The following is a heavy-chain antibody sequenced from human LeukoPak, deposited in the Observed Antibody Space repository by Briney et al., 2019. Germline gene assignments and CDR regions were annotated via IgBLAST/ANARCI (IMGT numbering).Heavy chain of an antibody. CDR2: ISGSGGST. V-gene: IGHV3-23*01. CDR3: AKDLLRCYYSSLFDY. J-gene: IGHJ4*02. Sequence: PGGSLRLSCAASGFTFSSYAMSWVRQAPGKGLEWVSAISGSGGSTYYADSVKGRFTISRDNSKNTLYLQMNSLRAEDTAVYYCAKDLLRCYYSSLFDYWGQGTLVTVSS. D-gene: IGHD3-22*01. CDR1: GFTFSSYA.